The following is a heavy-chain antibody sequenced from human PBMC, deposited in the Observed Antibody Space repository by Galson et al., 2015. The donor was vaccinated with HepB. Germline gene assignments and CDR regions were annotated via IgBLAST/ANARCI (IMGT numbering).Heavy chain of an antibody. V-gene: IGHV3-23*01. D-gene: IGHD6-19*01. CDR2: IDARGNSK. CDR1: GFTFSSFS. J-gene: IGHJ6*02. Sequence: SLRLSCAASGFTFSSFSLAWVRQAPGKGLEWVSSIDARGNSKPHADSVKGQFTISRDNSKNTLYLQMNSLRAEDTAVYYCAKGAGMHYYYYGMDVWGQGTTVTVSS. CDR3: AKGAGMHYYYYGMDV.